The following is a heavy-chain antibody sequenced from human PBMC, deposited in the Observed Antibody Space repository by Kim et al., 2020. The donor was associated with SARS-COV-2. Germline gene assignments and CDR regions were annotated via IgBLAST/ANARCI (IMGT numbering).Heavy chain of an antibody. J-gene: IGHJ4*02. V-gene: IGHV1-2*02. CDR2: INPNSGGT. CDR3: TREDY. Sequence: ASVKVSCKASGYTFSDYYIQWVRQVPGQGLEWMGWINPNSGGTTYAQKFQGRVIMTRDTSISTAYMELSSLRSDDTAKYYCTREDYWGQGTLVTVSS. CDR1: GYTFSDYY.